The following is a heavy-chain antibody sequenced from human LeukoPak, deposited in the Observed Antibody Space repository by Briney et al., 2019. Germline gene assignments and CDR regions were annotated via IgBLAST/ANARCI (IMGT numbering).Heavy chain of an antibody. Sequence: SVKVSCKASGGTFSTYGVSWVRQAPGQGLEWMGGIIPIIGRANYAQKFRGRVTISADKSTSTAYMELRTLISEDTAVYYCAGGSQGWPMDVWGNGTTVSVSS. D-gene: IGHD2-15*01. CDR2: IIPIIGRA. CDR1: GGTFSTYG. J-gene: IGHJ6*03. CDR3: AGGSQGWPMDV. V-gene: IGHV1-69*10.